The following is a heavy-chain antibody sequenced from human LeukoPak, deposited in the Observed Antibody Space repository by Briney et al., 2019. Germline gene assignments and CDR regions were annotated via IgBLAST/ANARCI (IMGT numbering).Heavy chain of an antibody. D-gene: IGHD3-10*01. CDR2: IIPIFGTA. CDR3: ARDYGSGSYFNDAFDI. V-gene: IGHV1-69*13. Sequence: SVKVSCKASGGTFSSYAISWVRQAPGQGLEWMGGIIPIFGTANYARKFQGRVTITADESTSTAYMELSSLRSEDTAVYYCARDYGSGSYFNDAFDIWGQGTMVTVSS. CDR1: GGTFSSYA. J-gene: IGHJ3*02.